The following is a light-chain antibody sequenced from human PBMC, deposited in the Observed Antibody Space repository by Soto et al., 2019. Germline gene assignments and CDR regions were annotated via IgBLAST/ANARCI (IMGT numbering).Light chain of an antibody. CDR3: SSYTSRGTPVV. Sequence: QSALTQPASVSGSPGQSITISCTGTSSDVGGYSYVSWYQQYPGKAPKLIIFDVNDRPSGVSNRFSDSKSGNTASLTISGLQAEDEGDYYCSSYTSRGTPVVFGGGTKLTVL. CDR2: DVN. V-gene: IGLV2-14*03. CDR1: SSDVGGYSY. J-gene: IGLJ2*01.